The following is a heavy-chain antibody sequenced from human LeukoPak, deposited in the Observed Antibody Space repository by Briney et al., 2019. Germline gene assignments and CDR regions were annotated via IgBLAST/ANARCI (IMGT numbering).Heavy chain of an antibody. D-gene: IGHD4-23*01. CDR2: IKEDGSET. V-gene: IGHV3-7*05. J-gene: IGHJ4*02. CDR1: GFTFSSSW. Sequence: GGSLRLSCAASGFTFSSSWMTWVRQAPGKGLERVANIKEDGSETYYVDSVKGRFTISRDNAKNSLYLQMNSLRAADTAVYYCARDQGWQQFDYWGQGTLVTVSS. CDR3: ARDQGWQQFDY.